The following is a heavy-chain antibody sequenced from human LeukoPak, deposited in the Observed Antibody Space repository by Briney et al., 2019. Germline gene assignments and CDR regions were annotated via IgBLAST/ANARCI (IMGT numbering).Heavy chain of an antibody. V-gene: IGHV1-46*01. CDR3: ARGANYDFWSGSLVPDY. CDR1: GYTFTSYY. CDR2: INPSGGST. Sequence: ASVKVSCKASGYTFTSYYMHWVRQAPGQGLEWMGIINPSGGSTSYAQKFQGRVTMTRDTSTSTVYMELSSLRSEDTAVYYCARGANYDFWSGSLVPDYWSQGTLVTVSS. D-gene: IGHD3-3*01. J-gene: IGHJ4*02.